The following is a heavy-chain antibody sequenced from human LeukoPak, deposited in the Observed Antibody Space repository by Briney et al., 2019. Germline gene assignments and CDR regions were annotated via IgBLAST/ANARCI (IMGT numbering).Heavy chain of an antibody. CDR2: ISSSSSYI. J-gene: IGHJ4*02. V-gene: IGHV3-21*01. D-gene: IGHD3-22*01. CDR3: ARDYYDSSGYLDY. Sequence: GGSLRLSCAASGFTVSSNYMNWVRQAPGKGLEWVSSISSSSSYIYYADSVKGRFTISRDNAKNSLYLQMNSLRAEDTAVYYCARDYYDSSGYLDYWGQGTLVTVSS. CDR1: GFTVSSNY.